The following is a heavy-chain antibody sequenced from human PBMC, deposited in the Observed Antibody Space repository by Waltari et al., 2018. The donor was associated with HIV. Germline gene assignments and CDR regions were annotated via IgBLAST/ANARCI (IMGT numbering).Heavy chain of an antibody. V-gene: IGHV4-39*01. CDR3: ARHSGPYVHHFDY. Sequence: QLQESGPGLVQPSETLSLTCPVPGGPISRPTYYWGWIRQTPGKGLGWIGPFYYRGRSYNNPSFKSRLNMSIDTSTNRFSLNLTSVTAADTAHYYCARHSGPYVHHFDYWGRGTLVTVS. D-gene: IGHD3-10*01. CDR2: FYYRGRS. J-gene: IGHJ2*01. CDR1: GGPISRPTYY.